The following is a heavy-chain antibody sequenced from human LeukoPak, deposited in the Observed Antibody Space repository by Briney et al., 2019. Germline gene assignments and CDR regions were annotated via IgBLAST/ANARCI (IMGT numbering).Heavy chain of an antibody. J-gene: IGHJ4*02. D-gene: IGHD6-19*01. V-gene: IGHV1-2*02. CDR2: INPNSGGT. Sequence: ASVKVSCKASGYTFTDYHIHWVRQATGQGLEWMGWINPNSGGTNYAEKFHGRLTTTRDTSISTAFMELSGLRSDDTAVYYCTRFRHVAVAGTPHFDYWGQGALVTVSS. CDR3: TRFRHVAVAGTPHFDY. CDR1: GYTFTDYH.